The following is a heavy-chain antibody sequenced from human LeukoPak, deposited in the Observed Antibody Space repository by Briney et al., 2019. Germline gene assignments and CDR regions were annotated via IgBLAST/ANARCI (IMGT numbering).Heavy chain of an antibody. CDR2: IIPIFGTA. CDR1: GGTFSSYA. D-gene: IGHD6-13*01. CDR3: ARRDSGYDFRSIAAAGTYYYYYMDV. V-gene: IGHV1-69*13. Sequence: ASVKVSCKASGGTFSSYAISWVRQAPGQGLERLGGIIPIFGTANYAQKFQGRVTITADESTSTAYMELSSLRSEDTAVYYCARRDSGYDFRSIAAAGTYYYYYMDVWGKGTTVTVSS. J-gene: IGHJ6*03.